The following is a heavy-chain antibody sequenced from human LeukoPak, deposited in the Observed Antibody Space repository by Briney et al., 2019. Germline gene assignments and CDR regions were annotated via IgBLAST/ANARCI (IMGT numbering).Heavy chain of an antibody. CDR1: GFTFSSYA. CDR2: IYSGGST. CDR3: AKRTNFNSGSHDY. J-gene: IGHJ4*02. Sequence: GGSLRLSCAASGFTFSSYAMSWVRQAPGKGLEWVSVIYSGGSTYYADSVKGRFTISRDNPKNTLYMQMNSLRAEDTAVYYCAKRTNFNSGSHDYWGQGTLVTVSS. V-gene: IGHV3-23*03. D-gene: IGHD3-10*01.